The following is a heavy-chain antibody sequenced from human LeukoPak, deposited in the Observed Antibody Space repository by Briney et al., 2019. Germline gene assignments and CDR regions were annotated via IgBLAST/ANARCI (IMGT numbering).Heavy chain of an antibody. V-gene: IGHV3-43D*04. D-gene: IGHD3-16*01. Sequence: GGSLRLSCAASGFTFDDYAMHWVRQAPGKGLEWVSLISWDGGSTYYADSVKARFTISRDNSKNSLYLQMNSLRAADTALYYCAATYYDYVWGSLDYWGQGTLVTVSS. CDR2: ISWDGGST. CDR1: GFTFDDYA. CDR3: AATYYDYVWGSLDY. J-gene: IGHJ4*02.